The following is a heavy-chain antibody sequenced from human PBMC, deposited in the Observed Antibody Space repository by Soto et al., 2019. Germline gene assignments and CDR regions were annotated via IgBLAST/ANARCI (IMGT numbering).Heavy chain of an antibody. CDR3: AVGGKQLVLGYYYGMDV. V-gene: IGHV1-3*01. CDR2: INAGNGNT. Sequence: GASVKVSCKASGYTFTSYAMHWVRQAPGQRLEWMGWINAGNGNTKYSQKFQGKVTITRDTSASTAYMELSSLRSEDTAVYYCAVGGKQLVLGYYYGMDVWGQGTTVTVSS. J-gene: IGHJ6*02. D-gene: IGHD6-6*01. CDR1: GYTFTSYA.